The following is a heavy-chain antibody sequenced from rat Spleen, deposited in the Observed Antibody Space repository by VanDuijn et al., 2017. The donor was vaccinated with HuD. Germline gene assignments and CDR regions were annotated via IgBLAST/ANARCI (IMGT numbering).Heavy chain of an antibody. J-gene: IGHJ2*01. CDR1: GFTFSDYN. Sequence: EVQLVESGGGLVQPGRSLKLSCAASGFTFSDYNMAWVRQAPKKGLEWVATISYDDSSTYYRDSVKGRFTISRDNAKSTLYLQMDSLRSEDTATYYCARHRNYGGIPFDFWGQGVMVTVSS. CDR3: ARHRNYGGIPFDF. D-gene: IGHD1-11*01. V-gene: IGHV5-7*01. CDR2: ISYDDSST.